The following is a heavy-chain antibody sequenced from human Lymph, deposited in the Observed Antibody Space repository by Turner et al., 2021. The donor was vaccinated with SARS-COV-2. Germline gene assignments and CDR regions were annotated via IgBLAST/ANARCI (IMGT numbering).Heavy chain of an antibody. CDR1: GGTFSTYV. J-gene: IGHJ3*02. V-gene: IGHV1-69*10. Sequence: QVQLVQSGAEVKKRGYSVKVSCKASGGTFSTYVISWVRQAPGQGLEWMGGIIPILGIANYAQKFQGKVTITADKSTSTAYMELSSLRSEDTAVYHCARRHSGNYDAFDIWGQGTMVTVSS. CDR2: IIPILGIA. D-gene: IGHD1-26*01. CDR3: ARRHSGNYDAFDI.